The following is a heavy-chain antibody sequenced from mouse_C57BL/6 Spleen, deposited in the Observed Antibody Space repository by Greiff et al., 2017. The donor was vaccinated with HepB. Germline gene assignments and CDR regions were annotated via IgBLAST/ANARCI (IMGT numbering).Heavy chain of an antibody. CDR1: GYSFTGYF. CDR2: INPYNGDT. J-gene: IGHJ4*01. D-gene: IGHD1-1*01. CDR3: ARLGDYGSSHPYAMDY. Sequence: EVKLVESGPELVKPGDSVKISCKASGYSFTGYFMNWVMQSHGKSLEWIGRINPYNGDTFYNQKFKGKATLTVDKSSSTAHMELRSLTSEDSAVYYCARLGDYGSSHPYAMDYWGQGTSVTVSS. V-gene: IGHV1-20*01.